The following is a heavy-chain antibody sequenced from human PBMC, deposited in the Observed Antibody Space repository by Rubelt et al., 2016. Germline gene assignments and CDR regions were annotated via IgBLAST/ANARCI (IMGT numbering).Heavy chain of an antibody. CDR2: VYYSGTT. J-gene: IGHJ4*01. CDR3: ARGFSQYDSSGYYYVEDY. D-gene: IGHD3-22*01. V-gene: IGHV4-59*01. CDR1: GSSISSYY. Sequence: QVQLQESGPGLVKPSETLSLTCTVSGSSISSYYWSWIRQSPGKGLEWIGYVYYSGTTNYNPSLKSRLTISVDTSKNQFSLRLSSVTAADTAVYYCARGFSQYDSSGYYYVEDYWGQGTLVTVSS.